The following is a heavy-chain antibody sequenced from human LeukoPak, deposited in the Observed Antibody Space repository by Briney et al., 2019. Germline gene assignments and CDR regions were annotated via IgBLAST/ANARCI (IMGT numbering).Heavy chain of an antibody. CDR1: GYTFTGYY. J-gene: IGHJ4*02. V-gene: IGHV1-2*04. D-gene: IGHD4-17*01. Sequence: ASVKVSCKASGYTFTGYYMHWVRQAPGQGLEWMGWINPNSGGTNYAQKFQGWVTMTRDTSISTAYMELSSLRAEDTAVYYCARGATVTNADYWGQGTLVTVSS. CDR3: ARGATVTNADY. CDR2: INPNSGGT.